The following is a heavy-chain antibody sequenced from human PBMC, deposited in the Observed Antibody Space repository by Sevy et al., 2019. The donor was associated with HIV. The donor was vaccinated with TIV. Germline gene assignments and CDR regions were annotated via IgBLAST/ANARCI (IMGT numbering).Heavy chain of an antibody. J-gene: IGHJ4*02. V-gene: IGHV4-59*08. Sequence: SDSLSLTCTVSGGSITSLYWNWIRQPPGKGLEWIANIYYNGHINYNPSLKSRVTLSLVTSKNQFSLRLSSVTAADTAMYYCAGENAWGRCYSWGQGTLVTVSS. D-gene: IGHD1-26*01. CDR3: AGENAWGRCYS. CDR2: IYYNGHI. CDR1: GGSITSLY.